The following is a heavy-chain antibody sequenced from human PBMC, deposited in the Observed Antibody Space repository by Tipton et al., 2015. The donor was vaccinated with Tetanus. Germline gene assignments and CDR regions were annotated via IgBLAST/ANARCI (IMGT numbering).Heavy chain of an antibody. D-gene: IGHD2-21*02. CDR1: GGLITTGGYS. Sequence: TLSLTCALSGGLITTGGYSWGWIRQTPGQGLDWIGYISYTGTTHYNPSLKSRVTISLDRSKNQFSLKLTSVTAADTAVYYCATVGLVTASVKYWGQGTLVTVSS. V-gene: IGHV4-30-2*01. CDR2: ISYTGTT. J-gene: IGHJ4*01. CDR3: ATVGLVTASVKY.